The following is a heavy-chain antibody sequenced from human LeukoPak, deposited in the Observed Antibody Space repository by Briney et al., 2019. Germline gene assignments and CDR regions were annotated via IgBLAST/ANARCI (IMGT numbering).Heavy chain of an antibody. V-gene: IGHV3-23*01. CDR2: ISGSGGST. J-gene: IGHJ4*02. D-gene: IGHD3-3*01. Sequence: PGGSLRLSCAASGFTFSSYAMSWVRQAPGKGLEWVSAISGSGGSTYYADSVKGRFTISRDNSKNTLYLQMNSLKTEDTAVYYCTTEADYDFWSGYYRDYWGQGTLVTVSS. CDR3: TTEADYDFWSGYYRDY. CDR1: GFTFSSYA.